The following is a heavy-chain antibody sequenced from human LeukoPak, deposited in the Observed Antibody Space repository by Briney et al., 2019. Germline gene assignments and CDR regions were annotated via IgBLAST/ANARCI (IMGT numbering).Heavy chain of an antibody. Sequence: PGGSLRLPCAASGFTFSSYGMHWVRQAPGKGLEWVAFIRYDGSNKYYADSVKGRFTISRDNSKNTLYLQMNSLRAEDTAVYYCAKYCSSTSCSFDYWGQGTLVTVSS. D-gene: IGHD2-2*01. V-gene: IGHV3-30*02. CDR3: AKYCSSTSCSFDY. J-gene: IGHJ4*02. CDR2: IRYDGSNK. CDR1: GFTFSSYG.